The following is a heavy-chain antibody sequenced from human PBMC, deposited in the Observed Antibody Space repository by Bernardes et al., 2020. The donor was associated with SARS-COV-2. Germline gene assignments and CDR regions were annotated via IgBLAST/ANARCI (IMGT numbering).Heavy chain of an antibody. CDR1: GFTFSSYS. D-gene: IGHD2-2*01. CDR3: ARDRCGSTSCPRYYYYGMDV. V-gene: IGHV3-21*01. CDR2: ISSSSSYI. Sequence: GGSLRLSCAASGFTFSSYSMNWVRQAPGKGLEWVSSISSSSSYIYYADSVKGRFTISRDNAKNSLYLQMNSLRAEDTAVYYCARDRCGSTSCPRYYYYGMDVWGQGTTVTVSS. J-gene: IGHJ6*02.